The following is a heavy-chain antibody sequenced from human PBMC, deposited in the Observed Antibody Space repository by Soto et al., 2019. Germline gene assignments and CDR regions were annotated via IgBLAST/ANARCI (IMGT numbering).Heavy chain of an antibody. CDR2: ISGSGGST. CDR1: GFIFSSYA. J-gene: IGHJ5*02. V-gene: IGHV3-23*01. D-gene: IGHD3-9*01. Sequence: GGSLRLSCAVSGFIFSSYAMSWVRQAPGKGLEWVSAISGSGGSTYYADSVKGRFTISRDNSKNTLYLQMNSLRAEDTAVYYCAKDSVLVVITPWFDPWGQGTLVTVSS. CDR3: AKDSVLVVITPWFDP.